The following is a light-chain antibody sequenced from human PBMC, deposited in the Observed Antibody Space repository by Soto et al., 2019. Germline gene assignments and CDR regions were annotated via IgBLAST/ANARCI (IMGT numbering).Light chain of an antibody. J-gene: IGKJ5*01. V-gene: IGKV3-15*01. CDR2: GAS. CDR1: QSVSSN. CDR3: QQYNNWPPN. Sequence: EIVMTQSPATLSVSPGERATLSCRASQSVSSNLAWYQQKPCQAPRLLIYGASTRATGIPARFSGSGSGTEFTLTISSLQSEDFAVYYCQQYNNWPPNFGQGTRLEIK.